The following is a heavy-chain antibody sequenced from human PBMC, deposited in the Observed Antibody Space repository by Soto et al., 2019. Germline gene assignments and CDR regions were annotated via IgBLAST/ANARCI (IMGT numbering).Heavy chain of an antibody. V-gene: IGHV4-38-2*01. CDR1: GYSISSGYY. CDR3: ARAGRAAAGSA. Sequence: PWETLSLTGAVSGYSISSGYYWGWIRQPPGKGLEWIGSIYHSGSTYYNPSLKSRVTISVDTSKNQFSLKLSSVTAADTAVYYCARAGRAAAGSAWGQGTLVTVSS. D-gene: IGHD6-13*01. J-gene: IGHJ5*02. CDR2: IYHSGST.